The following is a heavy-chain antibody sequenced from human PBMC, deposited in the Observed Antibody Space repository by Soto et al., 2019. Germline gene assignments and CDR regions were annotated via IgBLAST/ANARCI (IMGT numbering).Heavy chain of an antibody. CDR2: IYWDDDK. V-gene: IGHV2-5*02. Sequence: QITLKESGPTLVKPTQPLTLTCTFSGFSLSTGGVGVGWIRQPPGKALEWLALIYWDDDKRYSPSLKSRLTVTKDTTKNQAVLTMTNMDPGDTATYYCAHRAAVTAHFDYWGQGTLVPVSS. D-gene: IGHD4-4*01. CDR1: GFSLSTGGVG. CDR3: AHRAAVTAHFDY. J-gene: IGHJ4*02.